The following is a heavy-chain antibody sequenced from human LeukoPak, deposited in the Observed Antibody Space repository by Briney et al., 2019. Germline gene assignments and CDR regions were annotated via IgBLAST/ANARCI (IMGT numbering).Heavy chain of an antibody. Sequence: PSETLSLTCTVSGGSISTSDFYWGWVRQPPGKGLEWIGNIHHNGNTYFNPSLKSRATISADMSKNQLSLTLSSVTAADTAVYYCEKDPHLDVWGQGTTVSVSS. CDR2: IHHNGNT. D-gene: IGHD2-15*01. V-gene: IGHV4-39*01. J-gene: IGHJ6*02. CDR1: GGSISTSDFY. CDR3: EKDPHLDV.